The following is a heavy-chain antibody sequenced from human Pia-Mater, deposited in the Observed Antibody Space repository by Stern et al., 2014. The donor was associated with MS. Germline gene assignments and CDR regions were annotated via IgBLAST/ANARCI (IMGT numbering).Heavy chain of an antibody. CDR3: ARGYGGNPIDY. D-gene: IGHD4-23*01. J-gene: IGHJ4*02. Sequence: VQLEESGPGLVKPSETLSLTCTVSGGSISSYYWSWIRQPPGKGLEWIGYIYYSGSTNYNPSLKSRVTTSVAQSKNQISLQLRSVTAADPAVYYCARGYGGNPIDYWGQGTLVTVSS. CDR2: IYYSGST. CDR1: GGSISSYY. V-gene: IGHV4-59*01.